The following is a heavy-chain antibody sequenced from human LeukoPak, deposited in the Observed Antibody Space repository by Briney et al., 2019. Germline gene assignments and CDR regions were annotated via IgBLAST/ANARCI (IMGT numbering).Heavy chain of an antibody. Sequence: PSETLSLTWAAYGGSFSGYYWSWIRKPPGKVLEWIGEINHSGSTNYNPSLKSRVTISVDTSKNQFSLKLSSVTAADTAVYYCARAVVKMATISYFDYWGQGTLVTVSS. CDR2: INHSGST. J-gene: IGHJ4*02. CDR3: ARAVVKMATISYFDY. CDR1: GGSFSGYY. V-gene: IGHV4-34*01. D-gene: IGHD5-24*01.